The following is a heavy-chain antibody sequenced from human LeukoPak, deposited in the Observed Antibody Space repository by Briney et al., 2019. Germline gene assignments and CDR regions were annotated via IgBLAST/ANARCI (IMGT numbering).Heavy chain of an antibody. CDR2: ISFDGSDK. CDR1: GFTFSSYG. V-gene: IGHV3-30*19. Sequence: GGSLRLSCAASGFTFSSYGMHWVRQAPGKGLEWVAVISFDGSDKYYADSVKGRFTISTDISKNTLYLEMNSLGADDTAMYYCARAQLEYCSTTSCYVFDSWGQGTLVTVSS. J-gene: IGHJ4*02. D-gene: IGHD2-2*01. CDR3: ARAQLEYCSTTSCYVFDS.